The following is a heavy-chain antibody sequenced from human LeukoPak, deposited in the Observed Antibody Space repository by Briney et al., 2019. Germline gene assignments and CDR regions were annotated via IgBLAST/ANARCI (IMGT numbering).Heavy chain of an antibody. CDR2: ISAYNGNT. CDR3: ARRCCSGGSCYSRSPFDY. Sequence: ASVKVSCKASGYTFTSYGISWVRQAPGQGLEWMGWISAYNGNTNYAQKLQGRVTMTTDTSTSTAYMELRSLRSDDTAVYYCARRCCSGGSCYSRSPFDYWGQGTLVTVSS. CDR1: GYTFTSYG. V-gene: IGHV1-18*01. D-gene: IGHD2-15*01. J-gene: IGHJ4*02.